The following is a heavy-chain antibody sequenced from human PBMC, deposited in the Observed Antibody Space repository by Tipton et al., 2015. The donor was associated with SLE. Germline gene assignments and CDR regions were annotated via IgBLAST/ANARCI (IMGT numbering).Heavy chain of an antibody. CDR2: IYYSGST. CDR3: ARATIEAAGAPFDF. CDR1: GGSIRSHF. D-gene: IGHD6-13*01. J-gene: IGHJ4*02. V-gene: IGHV4-59*11. Sequence: TLSLTCTVSGGSIRSHFWSWIRQPPGKGLEWIGYIYYSGSTNYNPSLKSRLTISVDTSKSQFSLKLTSVTAADTAIYYCARATIEAAGAPFDFWGQGTLVTVSS.